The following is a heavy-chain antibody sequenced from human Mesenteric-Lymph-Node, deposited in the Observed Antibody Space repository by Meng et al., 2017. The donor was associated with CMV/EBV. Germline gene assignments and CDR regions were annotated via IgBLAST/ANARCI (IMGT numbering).Heavy chain of an antibody. D-gene: IGHD2-15*01. CDR1: GVANSSNYW. Sequence: LNCDVSGVANSSNYWWGWVRQPPGKGLEWIGEVYHSGNTNYNPSLKSRVTVSVDKSKNQFSLRLTSVTAADTAVYYCAGIGGTTPLGYWGQGTLVTVSS. J-gene: IGHJ4*02. CDR2: VYHSGNT. CDR3: AGIGGTTPLGY. V-gene: IGHV4-4*02.